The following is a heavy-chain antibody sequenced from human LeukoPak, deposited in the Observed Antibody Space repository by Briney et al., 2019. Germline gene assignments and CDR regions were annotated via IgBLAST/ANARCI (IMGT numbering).Heavy chain of an antibody. CDR1: GGTFSSYA. Sequence: PVAPVKVSCKASGGTFSSYAISWVRQAPGQGLEWMGGIIPIFGTANYAQKFQGRVTITADESTSTAYMELSSLRSEDTAVYYCARGNSSSWYSGTWFDPWGQGTLVTVSS. J-gene: IGHJ5*02. CDR2: IIPIFGTA. CDR3: ARGNSSSWYSGTWFDP. V-gene: IGHV1-69*13. D-gene: IGHD6-13*01.